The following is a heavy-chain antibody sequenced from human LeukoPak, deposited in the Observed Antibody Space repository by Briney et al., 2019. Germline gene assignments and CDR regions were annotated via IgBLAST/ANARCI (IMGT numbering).Heavy chain of an antibody. CDR3: ARRLVVAGAGDY. CDR1: GFDFSAYW. CDR2: IKQDGSEK. Sequence: GGSLRLSCAASGFDFSAYWMSWVRQVPGKGPEGVASIKQDGSEKNYVDSVKGRFTISRDNGKNSLYVQINSLRVEDTAVYYCARRLVVAGAGDYWGQGTLVTVSS. D-gene: IGHD6-19*01. V-gene: IGHV3-7*01. J-gene: IGHJ4*02.